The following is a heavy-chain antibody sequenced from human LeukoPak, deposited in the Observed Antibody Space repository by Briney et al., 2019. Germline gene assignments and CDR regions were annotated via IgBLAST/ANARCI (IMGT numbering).Heavy chain of an antibody. J-gene: IGHJ4*02. V-gene: IGHV3-21*01. CDR3: ARDRSEYSSRDPFNY. CDR2: ISSSSSYI. D-gene: IGHD6-6*01. CDR1: GFTFSSYS. Sequence: GGSLRLSCAASGFTFSSYSMNWVRQAPGKGLERVSSISSSSSYIYYADSVKGRFTISRYSAKNSLHLQMNSLRAEDTAVYYCARDRSEYSSRDPFNYWGQGTLVTVSS.